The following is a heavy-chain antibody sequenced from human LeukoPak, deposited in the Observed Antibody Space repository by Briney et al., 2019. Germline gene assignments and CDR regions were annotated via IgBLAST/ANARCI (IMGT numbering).Heavy chain of an antibody. Sequence: QPGGSLRLSCAASGFTFSRYAMSWVRQAPGTGPEWVSSISGSGRSTYYADSVKGRFTVSRDNSKNTLYLQMNSLRAEDRAVYYCAKDGVLGSDSWFGESIDYWGQGTLVTVSS. CDR3: AKDGVLGSDSWFGESIDY. CDR1: GFTFSRYA. V-gene: IGHV3-23*01. J-gene: IGHJ4*02. D-gene: IGHD3-10*01. CDR2: ISGSGRST.